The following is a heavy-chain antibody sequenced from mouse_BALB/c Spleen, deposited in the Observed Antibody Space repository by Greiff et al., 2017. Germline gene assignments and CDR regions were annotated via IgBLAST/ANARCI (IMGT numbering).Heavy chain of an antibody. V-gene: IGHV5-6-5*01. CDR3: ARDLFACYGSSGAMDY. CDR2: ISSGGST. Sequence: EVKLVESGGGLVKPGGSLKLSCAASGFTFSSYAMSWVCQTPEKRLEWVASISSGGSTYYPDSVKGRFTISRDNSRNILYLQMSSLRSEDTAMYYCARDLFACYGSSGAMDYWGQGTSVTVSS. J-gene: IGHJ4*01. CDR1: GFTFSSYA. D-gene: IGHD1-1*01.